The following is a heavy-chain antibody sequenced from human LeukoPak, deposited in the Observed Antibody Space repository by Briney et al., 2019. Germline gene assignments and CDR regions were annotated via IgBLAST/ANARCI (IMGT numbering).Heavy chain of an antibody. CDR1: GFTFSGSA. CDR3: TRQVYGSNTDGYFYLDV. CDR2: IRSEANTYAT. V-gene: IGHV3-73*01. D-gene: IGHD4-23*01. Sequence: GGSLRLSCAASGFTFSGSAMHWVRRPSGKGLEWVGHIRSEANTYATAYAASVKGRFTISRDDSKNTAYLQMNSLKTEDTAVYYCTRQVYGSNTDGYFYLDVWGKGTTVTISS. J-gene: IGHJ6*03.